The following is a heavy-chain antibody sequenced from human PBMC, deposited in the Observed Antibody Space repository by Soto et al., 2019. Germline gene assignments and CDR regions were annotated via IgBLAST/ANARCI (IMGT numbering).Heavy chain of an antibody. CDR3: AKSMEQYFDWIPHLYWFDP. J-gene: IGHJ5*02. D-gene: IGHD3-9*01. CDR1: GFTFSSYA. Sequence: PGGSLRLSCAASGFTFSSYAMSWVRQAPGRGLEWVSAISGSGGSTYYADSVKGRFTISRDNSKNTLYLQMNSLRVEDTAVYYCAKSMEQYFDWIPHLYWFDPWGQGTLVTVSS. CDR2: ISGSGGST. V-gene: IGHV3-23*01.